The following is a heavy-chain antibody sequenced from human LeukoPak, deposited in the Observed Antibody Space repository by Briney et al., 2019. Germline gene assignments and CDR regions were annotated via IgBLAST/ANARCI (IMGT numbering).Heavy chain of an antibody. CDR2: INPNSGGT. CDR1: GYTFTGYY. Sequence: ASVKVSCKASGYTFTGYYMHWVRQAPGQGLEWMGWINPNSGGTNYAQKFQGRVTMTRDTSISTAYMELSRLRSDDTAVYYCARGSEYSSSSGRITMVRGLTHNWFDPWGQGTLVTVSS. D-gene: IGHD3-10*01. J-gene: IGHJ5*02. V-gene: IGHV1-2*02. CDR3: ARGSEYSSSSGRITMVRGLTHNWFDP.